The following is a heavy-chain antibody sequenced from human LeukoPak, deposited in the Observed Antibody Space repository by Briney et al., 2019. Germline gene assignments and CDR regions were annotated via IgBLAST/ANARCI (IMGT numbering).Heavy chain of an antibody. CDR3: AKPPEYCRSTNCPTDY. V-gene: IGHV3-23*01. CDR2: ISGSGSST. D-gene: IGHD2-2*01. CDR1: GFTFSSYA. Sequence: GGSLRLSCAASGFTFSSYAMSWVRQAPGKGLEWVSGISGSGSSTYYADSVKGRFTISRDNSMNTLYLQMNSLRAEDTAVYCCAKPPEYCRSTNCPTDYWGQGTLVTVSS. J-gene: IGHJ4*02.